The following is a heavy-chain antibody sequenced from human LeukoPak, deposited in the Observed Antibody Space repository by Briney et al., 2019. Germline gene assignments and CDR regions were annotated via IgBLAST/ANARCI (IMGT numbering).Heavy chain of an antibody. V-gene: IGHV3-23*01. J-gene: IGHJ4*02. CDR3: AKGGDYPDY. Sequence: LEWVSAISGSGGSTYYADSVKGRFTISRDNSKNTLYLQMNSLRAEDTAVYYCAKGGDYPDYWGQGTLVTVSS. CDR2: ISGSGGST.